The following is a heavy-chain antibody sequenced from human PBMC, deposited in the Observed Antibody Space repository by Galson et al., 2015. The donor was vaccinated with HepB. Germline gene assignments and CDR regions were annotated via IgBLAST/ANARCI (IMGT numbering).Heavy chain of an antibody. CDR3: ARDYAMSTRNYFDP. D-gene: IGHD2-2*01. Sequence: SVKVSCKASGYIFTNYGITWVRQGPAQGLEWIGWINVYSGNTNYAQKFQGRVIMTTDTSTNTAYMELRSLRSDDTAIYYCARDYAMSTRNYFDPWGQGTLVTASS. V-gene: IGHV1-18*01. J-gene: IGHJ5*02. CDR1: GYIFTNYG. CDR2: INVYSGNT.